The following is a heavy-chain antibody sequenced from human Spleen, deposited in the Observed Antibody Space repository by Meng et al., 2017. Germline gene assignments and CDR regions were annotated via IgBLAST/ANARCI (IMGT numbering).Heavy chain of an antibody. CDR2: IDPKSDNT. CDR1: GGTFSSYT. Sequence: SVKVSCKASGGTFSSYTITWVRQAPGQGLEWMGRIDPKSDNTHYAQKFQGRVTMTRDTSISTAYMELSGLRSDDTAVYYCARDEDISAAGYLLGDFWGQGTLVTVSS. CDR3: ARDEDISAAGYLLGDF. J-gene: IGHJ4*02. V-gene: IGHV1-2*06. D-gene: IGHD6-13*01.